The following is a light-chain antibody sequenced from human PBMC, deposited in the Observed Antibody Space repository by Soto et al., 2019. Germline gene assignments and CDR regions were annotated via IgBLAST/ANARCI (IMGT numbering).Light chain of an antibody. Sequence: EIVLTQSPATLSLSPGDRATLSCRASQSVGSYLAWYQQKPGQAPRLLIYDASNRATGIPARFSGSGSGTDFTLTISILEPEDFAVYYCQQRSNWITFGQGTRLEIE. CDR1: QSVGSY. CDR2: DAS. CDR3: QQRSNWIT. J-gene: IGKJ5*01. V-gene: IGKV3-11*01.